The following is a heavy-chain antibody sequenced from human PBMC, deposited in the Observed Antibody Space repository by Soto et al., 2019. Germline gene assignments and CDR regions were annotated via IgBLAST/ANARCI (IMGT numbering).Heavy chain of an antibody. J-gene: IGHJ4*02. CDR1: GFTFRNAW. D-gene: IGHD3-10*01. V-gene: IGHV3-73*01. Sequence: PGGSLRLSCEASGFTFRNAWMSWVRQASGKGLEWVGRIRSKPNSYATAYAASVKGRFTISRDDSKNTAYLQMNSLKTEDTAVYYCCAIRGGQPDYWGQGTLVTVSS. CDR2: IRSKPNSYAT. CDR3: CAIRGGQPDY.